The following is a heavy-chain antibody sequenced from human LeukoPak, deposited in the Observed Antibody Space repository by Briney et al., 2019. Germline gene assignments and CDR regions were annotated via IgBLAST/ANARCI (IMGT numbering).Heavy chain of an antibody. J-gene: IGHJ4*02. D-gene: IGHD2-2*01. V-gene: IGHV3-74*01. CDR1: GFTFSSYW. CDR2: INSDGSST. Sequence: PGGSLRLSCAASGFTFSSYWMHLVRQAPGKGLVWVSRINSDGSSTSYADSVKGRFTISRDNAKNTLYLQMNSLRAEDTAVYYCARWDVVPAALDYWGQGTLVTVSS. CDR3: ARWDVVPAALDY.